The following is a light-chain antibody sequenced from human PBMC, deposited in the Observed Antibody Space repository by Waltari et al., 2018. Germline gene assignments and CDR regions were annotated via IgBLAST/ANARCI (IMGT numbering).Light chain of an antibody. CDR1: SSNIGSNI. Sequence: QSVLTQPPSASGTPGQRVTISCSGSSSNIGSNIVNWYQQLPGTAPKLLIYTNNQRPAWVPDRFSGSKSGTSASLAISGLQSEDEADYHGAAWDDSLTAWVFGGGTKLTVL. CDR3: AAWDDSLTAWV. V-gene: IGLV1-44*01. J-gene: IGLJ3*02. CDR2: TNN.